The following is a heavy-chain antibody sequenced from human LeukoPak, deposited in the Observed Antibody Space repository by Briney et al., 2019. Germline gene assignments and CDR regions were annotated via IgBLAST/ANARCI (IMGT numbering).Heavy chain of an antibody. CDR2: INPKSGGT. Sequence: ASVKVSCKASGYSFTDYYMHWVRQAPGQGLEWMGWINPKSGGTKYAQKFQGRVTMTRDTSISTAYMELSRLRYDDTAVYYCVTWTLQPGFWGQGTLVTVSS. CDR3: VTWTLQPGF. D-gene: IGHD3/OR15-3a*01. J-gene: IGHJ4*02. V-gene: IGHV1-2*02. CDR1: GYSFTDYY.